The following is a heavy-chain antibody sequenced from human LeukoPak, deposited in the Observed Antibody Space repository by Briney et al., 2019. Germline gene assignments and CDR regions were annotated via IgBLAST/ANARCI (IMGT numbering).Heavy chain of an antibody. Sequence: SETLSLTCAVYGGSFSVYYWSWIRQPPGKGLEWIGEINHSGSTNYNPSLKSRVTISVDTSKNQFSLKLSSVTAADTAVYYCARGGINHTDFDYWGQGTLVTVSS. D-gene: IGHD1-14*01. CDR2: INHSGST. J-gene: IGHJ4*02. CDR1: GGSFSVYY. CDR3: ARGGINHTDFDY. V-gene: IGHV4-34*01.